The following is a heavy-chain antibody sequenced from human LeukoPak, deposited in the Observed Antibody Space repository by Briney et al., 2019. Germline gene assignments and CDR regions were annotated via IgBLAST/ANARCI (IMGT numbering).Heavy chain of an antibody. V-gene: IGHV1-2*02. CDR1: GYTFTGYY. CDR2: INPNSGGT. D-gene: IGHD3-9*01. CDR3: ARESRRSRYFDWLFTWGY. J-gene: IGHJ4*02. Sequence: ASVKVSCKASGYTFTGYYMHWVRQAPGQGLEWMGWINPNSGGTNYAQKLQGRVTMTRDTSISTAYMELSRLRSDDTAVYYCARESRRSRYFDWLFTWGYWGQGTLVTVSS.